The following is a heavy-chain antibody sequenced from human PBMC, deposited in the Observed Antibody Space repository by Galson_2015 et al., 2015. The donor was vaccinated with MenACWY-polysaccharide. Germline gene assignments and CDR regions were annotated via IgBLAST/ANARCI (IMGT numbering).Heavy chain of an antibody. CDR2: IYSGGST. CDR3: ARLAVDNYFDY. J-gene: IGHJ4*02. D-gene: IGHD6-19*01. V-gene: IGHV3-66*01. Sequence: SLRLSCAASGFTFSSYAMSWVRQAPGKGLEWVSVIYSGGSTYYADSVKGRFTISRDNSKNTLYLQMNSLRAEDTALYYCARLAVDNYFDYWGQGTLVAVSS. CDR1: GFTFSSYA.